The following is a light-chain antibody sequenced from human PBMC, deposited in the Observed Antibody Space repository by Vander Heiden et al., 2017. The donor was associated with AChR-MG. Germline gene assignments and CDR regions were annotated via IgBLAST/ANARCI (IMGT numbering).Light chain of an antibody. CDR2: DAS. CDR1: QDISNY. CDR3: QQYDNLIT. Sequence: DIQMTQSPSSLSASVGDRVTITCQASQDISNYGNWYQQKPEKATKLLNYDASNLETGVPSMFSGRGSGADFTFTISSLQPEDIATYCCQQYDNLITFGPGTKVDIK. V-gene: IGKV1-33*01. J-gene: IGKJ3*01.